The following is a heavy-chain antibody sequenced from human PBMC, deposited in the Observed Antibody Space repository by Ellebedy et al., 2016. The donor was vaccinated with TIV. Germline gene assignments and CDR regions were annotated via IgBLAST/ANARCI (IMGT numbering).Heavy chain of an antibody. CDR3: VREGVPRGFDI. Sequence: PGGSLRLSCSASGFTFSTYSIHWVRQAPGEGLEYVSTISTNGVTAYYADSVRARFIISRDNSRNSVYVQMRSQRAEDTAVYYCVREGVPRGFDIWGQGTMFTVAS. J-gene: IGHJ3*02. D-gene: IGHD2-2*01. CDR1: GFTFSTYS. V-gene: IGHV3-64*05. CDR2: ISTNGVTA.